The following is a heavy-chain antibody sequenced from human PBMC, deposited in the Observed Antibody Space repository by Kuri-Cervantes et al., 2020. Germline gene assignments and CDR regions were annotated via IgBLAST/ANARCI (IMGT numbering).Heavy chain of an antibody. V-gene: IGHV3-7*01. J-gene: IGHJ4*02. Sequence: GGSLRLSCAASGFTFSNAWMSWVRQAPGKGLEWVANIREDGGLMNYLDSVKGRFTVSRDNARTSVYLQMDSLRVEDTAVYYCARDLSWGYFDQWGQGTLVTVSS. D-gene: IGHD2-15*01. CDR1: GFTFSNAW. CDR2: IREDGGLM. CDR3: ARDLSWGYFDQ.